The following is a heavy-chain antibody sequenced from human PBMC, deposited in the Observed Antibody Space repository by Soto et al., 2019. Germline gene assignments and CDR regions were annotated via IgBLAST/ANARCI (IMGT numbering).Heavy chain of an antibody. V-gene: IGHV4-59*08. CDR2: IFYFGST. CDR3: ARHSPDFDWLSQFDY. J-gene: IGHJ4*02. CDR1: GGSISIYY. D-gene: IGHD3-9*01. Sequence: PSDTLSLTCTVSGGSISIYYWSWIRQTPGKGLEWIGYIFYFGSTNYNPSLKSRVTLSIDTSKNQLSLKLSSVTAADTAVYYCARHSPDFDWLSQFDYWGQGTLVTVSS.